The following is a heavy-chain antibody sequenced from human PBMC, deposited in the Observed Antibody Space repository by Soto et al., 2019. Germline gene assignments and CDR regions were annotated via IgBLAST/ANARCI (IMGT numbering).Heavy chain of an antibody. D-gene: IGHD6-19*01. CDR2: IIPIFGTA. CDR1: GGTFSSYS. V-gene: IGHV1-69*13. CDR3: ARGVTYSSGWYPNWFDP. Sequence: SVKVSCKASGGTFSSYSISWVRQAPGQGLEWMGGIIPIFGTANYAQKFQGRVTITADESTSTAYMELSSLRSEDTAVYYCARGVTYSSGWYPNWFDPWGQGTLVTVSS. J-gene: IGHJ5*02.